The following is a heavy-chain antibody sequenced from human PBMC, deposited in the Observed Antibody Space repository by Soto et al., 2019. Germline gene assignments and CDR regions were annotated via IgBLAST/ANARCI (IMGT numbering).Heavy chain of an antibody. CDR2: IIHIFVTP. Sequence: QVQLVQSGAEVKKPGSSVKVSCKASGGTFNTYAISWVRQSPGQGLEWMGGIIHIFVTPNYSQTFPDRVTMTADESTTKAYMELSSLRSEDTAVYYCATCSPSIAAVGQYYFAYWGQGTVVTVSS. V-gene: IGHV1-69*01. J-gene: IGHJ4*02. CDR3: ATCSPSIAAVGQYYFAY. D-gene: IGHD6-13*01. CDR1: GGTFNTYA.